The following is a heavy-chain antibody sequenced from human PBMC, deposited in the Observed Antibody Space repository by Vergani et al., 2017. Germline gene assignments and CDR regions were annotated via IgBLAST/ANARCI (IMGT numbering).Heavy chain of an antibody. V-gene: IGHV4-31*03. CDR1: GGSISSGGYY. Sequence: QVQLQESGPGLVKPSQTLSLTCTVSGGSISSGGYYWSWIRQHPGKGLEWIGYIYYSGSTYYNPSLKSRVTISVERSKNQFSLKLSSVTAADTAVYYCARGRYYGSGSASGFDPWGQGTLVTVSS. CDR2: IYYSGST. CDR3: ARGRYYGSGSASGFDP. J-gene: IGHJ5*02. D-gene: IGHD3-10*01.